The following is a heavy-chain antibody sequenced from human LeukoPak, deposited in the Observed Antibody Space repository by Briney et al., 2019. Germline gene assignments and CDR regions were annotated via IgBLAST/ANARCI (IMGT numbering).Heavy chain of an antibody. CDR2: IIPIFGTA. V-gene: IGHV1-69*13. J-gene: IGHJ4*02. CDR3: ARGGAAQDTPGFDY. CDR1: GGTFSSYA. D-gene: IGHD1-26*01. Sequence: GASVKVSCKASGGTFSSYAISWVRQAPGQGLEWMGGIIPIFGTANYAQKFQGRVTITADESTSTACMELSSLRSEDTAVYYCARGGAAQDTPGFDYWGQGTLVTVSS.